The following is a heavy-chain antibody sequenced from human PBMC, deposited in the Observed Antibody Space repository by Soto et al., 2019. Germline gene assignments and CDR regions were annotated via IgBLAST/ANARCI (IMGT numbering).Heavy chain of an antibody. CDR3: APVYSSGWSPYFDY. CDR2: IYHSGST. CDR1: GGSISSSNW. Sequence: TLSLTCAVSGGSISSSNWWGWVRQPPGKGLGWIGEIYHSGSTNYNPSLKSRVTISVDKSKNQFSLKLSSVPAADTAVYYCAPVYSSGWSPYFDYWGQGTLVTVPS. D-gene: IGHD6-19*01. J-gene: IGHJ4*02. V-gene: IGHV4-4*02.